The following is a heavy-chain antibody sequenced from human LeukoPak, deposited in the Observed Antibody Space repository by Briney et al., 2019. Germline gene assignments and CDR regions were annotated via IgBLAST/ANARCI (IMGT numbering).Heavy chain of an antibody. Sequence: SETLSLTCAVYGGSFSGYYWSWIRQPPGKGLEWIGEINHSGSTNYNPSLKSRVTMSVDTSKNQFSLKLSSVTAADTAVYYCAMGAIDWYFDLWGRGTLVTVSS. CDR2: INHSGST. CDR1: GGSFSGYY. J-gene: IGHJ2*01. V-gene: IGHV4-34*01. CDR3: AMGAIDWYFDL.